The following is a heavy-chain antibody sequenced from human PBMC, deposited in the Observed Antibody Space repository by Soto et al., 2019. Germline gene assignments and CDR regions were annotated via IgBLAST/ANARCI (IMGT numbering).Heavy chain of an antibody. CDR2: INPNSGGA. CDR3: ARYYYDGSASYGLEF. V-gene: IGHV1-2*04. Sequence: QVHLVQSGAEVKKPGASVTVSCRASGYTFTGYYIHWVRQAPGQGLEWMGWINPNSGGANIAQKLHGLLTKTRDTSTTTTYMELSRLRSNDTAVYYCARYYYDGSASYGLEFWGQGTLVTVAA. D-gene: IGHD3-22*01. CDR1: GYTFTGYY. J-gene: IGHJ3*01.